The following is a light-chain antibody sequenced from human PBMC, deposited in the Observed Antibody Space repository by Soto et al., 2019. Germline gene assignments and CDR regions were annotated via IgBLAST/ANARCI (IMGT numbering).Light chain of an antibody. CDR3: QTWGTGIQV. J-gene: IGLJ2*01. Sequence: QSVLTQSPSASASLGASVKLTCTLSSGHSNYAIAWHQQQPEKGPRYLMKVNSDGSHSKGDGIPDRFSGSRSGAERYLTISSLQSEDEADYYCQTWGTGIQVFGGGTQLTVL. CDR2: VNSDGSH. V-gene: IGLV4-69*01. CDR1: SGHSNYA.